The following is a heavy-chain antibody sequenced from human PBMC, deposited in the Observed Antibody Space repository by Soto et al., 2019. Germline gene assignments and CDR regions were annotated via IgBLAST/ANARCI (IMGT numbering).Heavy chain of an antibody. CDR2: GST. Sequence: ETLSLTCTVSGDSISSHYWSWIRQPPGKGLEWIGFGSTKYNPSLKSRIRISVDTSKNQFSLNLTSATAADTAVYYCARVSTSASGSYYTLDYWGQGTLVTRLL. D-gene: IGHD3-10*01. J-gene: IGHJ4*02. CDR3: ARVSTSASGSYYTLDY. CDR1: GDSISSHY. V-gene: IGHV4-59*11.